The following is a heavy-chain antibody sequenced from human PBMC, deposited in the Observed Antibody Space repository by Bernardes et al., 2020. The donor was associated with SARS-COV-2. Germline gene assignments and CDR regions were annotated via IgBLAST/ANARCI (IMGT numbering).Heavy chain of an antibody. CDR3: ARDPSDYARGDY. D-gene: IGHD4-17*01. CDR1: GFTFSDYS. J-gene: IGHJ4*02. V-gene: IGHV3-21*01. CDR2: ISSGSSYI. Sequence: GGSLRLSCAASGFTFSDYSMNWVRQAPGKGLEWVSSISSGSSYISYADSVKGRFTISRDNAKNSLYLHMNSLRVEDTAVYYCARDPSDYARGDYWGQGTLVTVSS.